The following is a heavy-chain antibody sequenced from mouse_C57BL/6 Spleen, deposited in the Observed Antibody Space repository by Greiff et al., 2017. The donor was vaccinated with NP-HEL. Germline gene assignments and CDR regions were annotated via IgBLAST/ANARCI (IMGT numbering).Heavy chain of an antibody. Sequence: VQLKESGGGLVKPGGSLKLSCAASGFTFSDYGMHWVRQAPVKGLEWVAYISSGSSTIYSADTVKGRYTISRDNAKNTLFLQMTSLRSEDTAMYYCARHYSNYWFAYWGQGTLVTVSA. CDR3: ARHYSNYWFAY. D-gene: IGHD2-5*01. J-gene: IGHJ3*01. CDR2: ISSGSSTI. V-gene: IGHV5-17*01. CDR1: GFTFSDYG.